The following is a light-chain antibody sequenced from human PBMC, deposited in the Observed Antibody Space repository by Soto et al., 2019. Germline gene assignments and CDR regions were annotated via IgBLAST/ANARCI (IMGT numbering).Light chain of an antibody. CDR1: QSISTW. CDR3: QQYNSYPGT. CDR2: KAS. J-gene: IGKJ1*01. Sequence: DIQMTQSPSTLSASVGDRVTITCRASQSISTWLAWYQQKPGKAPKLLISKASSLESGVPSRFSGSGSGTEFPLTISSLLPDDFATYHCQQYNSYPGTFGQGTKVEIK. V-gene: IGKV1-5*03.